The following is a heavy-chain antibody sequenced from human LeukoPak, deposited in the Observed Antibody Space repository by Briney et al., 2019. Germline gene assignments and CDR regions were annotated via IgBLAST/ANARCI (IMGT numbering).Heavy chain of an antibody. V-gene: IGHV3-9*01. CDR1: GFTFDDYA. Sequence: GGSLRLSCAASGFTFDDYAMHWVRQAPGKGLEWVSGISWNSGSIGYADSVKGRFTISRDNAKNSLYLQMNSLRAEDTALYYCAKDASRKWLVPGGYWGQGTLVTVSS. CDR3: AKDASRKWLVPGGY. J-gene: IGHJ4*02. CDR2: ISWNSGSI. D-gene: IGHD6-19*01.